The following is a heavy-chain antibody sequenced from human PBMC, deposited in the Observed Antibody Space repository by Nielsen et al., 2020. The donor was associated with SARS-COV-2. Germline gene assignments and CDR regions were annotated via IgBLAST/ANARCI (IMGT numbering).Heavy chain of an antibody. D-gene: IGHD3-3*01. CDR1: GGSISSGGYY. CDR2: IYYSGST. CDR3: ARDAQQYYDFWSGYFYHDAFDI. J-gene: IGHJ3*02. V-gene: IGHV4-31*03. Sequence: SETLSLTCTVSGGSISSGGYYWSWIRQHPGKGLEWIGYIYYSGSTYYNPSLKSRVTISVDTSKNQFSLKLSSVTAADTAVYYCARDAQQYYDFWSGYFYHDAFDIWGQGTMVTVSS.